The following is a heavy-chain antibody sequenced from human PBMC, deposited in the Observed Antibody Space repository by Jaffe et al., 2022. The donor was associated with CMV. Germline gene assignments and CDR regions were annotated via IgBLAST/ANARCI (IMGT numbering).Heavy chain of an antibody. D-gene: IGHD3-3*01. CDR2: IIPIFGTA. J-gene: IGHJ6*02. V-gene: IGHV1-69*01. CDR3: ARGQPQGFGVNVHYYYYGMDV. Sequence: QVQLVQSGAEVKKPGSSVKVSCKASGGTFSSYAISWVRQAPGQGLEWMGGIIPIFGTANYAQKFQGRVTITADESTSTAYMELSSLRSEDTAVYYCARGQPQGFGVNVHYYYYGMDVWGQGTTVTVSS. CDR1: GGTFSSYA.